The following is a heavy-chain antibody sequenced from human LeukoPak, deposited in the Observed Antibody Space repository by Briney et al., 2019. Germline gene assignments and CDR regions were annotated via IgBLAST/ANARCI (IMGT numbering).Heavy chain of an antibody. V-gene: IGHV3-11*03. Sequence: GGSLRLSCAASGLTYSNYYMRWVRQARGRGLEWSSYISDSGSYTNYADSVRGRFTVPSDNAKNSLFLQLNSLRAEDTDVYYSARTLGRGPGGHFHYWRQGALVTVSS. CDR2: ISDSGSYT. CDR3: ARTLGRGPGGHFHY. CDR1: GLTYSNYY. J-gene: IGHJ4*02. D-gene: IGHD3-10*01.